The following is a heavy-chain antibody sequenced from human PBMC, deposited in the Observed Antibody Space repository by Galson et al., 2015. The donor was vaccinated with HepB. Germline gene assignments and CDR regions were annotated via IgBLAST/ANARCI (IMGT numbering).Heavy chain of an antibody. V-gene: IGHV3-23*01. Sequence: SLRLSCAASGFTFSNYALSWVRQAPGKGLEWVSAISGISGKTYYADSVKGRFTISRDNSKNTLFLQMNSLRAEDTAVYYCAKDATTFGGVIGLYDYWGQGTLVIVSS. J-gene: IGHJ4*02. D-gene: IGHD3-16*02. CDR3: AKDATTFGGVIGLYDY. CDR2: ISGISGKT. CDR1: GFTFSNYA.